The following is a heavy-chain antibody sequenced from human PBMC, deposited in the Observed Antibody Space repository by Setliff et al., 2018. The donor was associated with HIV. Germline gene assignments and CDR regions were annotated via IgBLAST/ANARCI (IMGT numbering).Heavy chain of an antibody. J-gene: IGHJ3*02. CDR2: ISAYNGNT. V-gene: IGHV1-18*01. Sequence: ASVKVSCKASGYTFTSYGISWVRQAPGQGLEWMGWISAYNGNTNYAQKLQGRVTMTTDTSTSTAYMELRSLRSDDTAVYYCARGSSSITIFGVVTPRAAFDIWGQGTTVTVSS. D-gene: IGHD3-3*01. CDR1: GYTFTSYG. CDR3: ARGSSSITIFGVVTPRAAFDI.